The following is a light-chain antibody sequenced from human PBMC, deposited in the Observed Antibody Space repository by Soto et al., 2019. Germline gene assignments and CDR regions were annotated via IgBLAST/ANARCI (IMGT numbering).Light chain of an antibody. CDR2: RSS. V-gene: IGKV1-5*03. CDR1: QTISNY. J-gene: IGKJ1*01. Sequence: DIQMTQSPSTLSASVGDRVTITCRASQTISNYLTWYQQRPGKAPKLLIYRSSILQNGVPSRFSGSGSGTEFPLTISSLQADDFAIYYCQHYYIHATFGQGTRVEI. CDR3: QHYYIHAT.